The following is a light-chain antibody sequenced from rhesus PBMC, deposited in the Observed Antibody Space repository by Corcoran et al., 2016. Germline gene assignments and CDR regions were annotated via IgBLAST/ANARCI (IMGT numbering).Light chain of an antibody. Sequence: DIQMTQSPSSLSASVGDTVTITCRASQSISSWLAWYQQKPGKAPKLLIYKASTLQSGVPSRFSGSGSGTDFTLTISSLHSEDFATYSCKQYSSSPPTFGQGTKVEIK. CDR2: KAS. J-gene: IGKJ1*01. CDR3: KQYSSSPPT. V-gene: IGKV1-22*01. CDR1: QSISSW.